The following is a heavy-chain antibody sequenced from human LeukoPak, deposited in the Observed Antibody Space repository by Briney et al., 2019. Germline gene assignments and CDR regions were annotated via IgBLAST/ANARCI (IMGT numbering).Heavy chain of an antibody. CDR3: ARHEQRVAGTPPGS. CDR2: IYYSGST. D-gene: IGHD6-19*01. CDR1: GGSISSGGYY. V-gene: IGHV4-31*03. Sequence: PSQTLSLTCTVSGGSISSGGYYWRWIRPHPGKGLEWIGYIYYSGSTYYNPSLKSRVTISVDTSKNQFSLKLSSVTAADTAVYYCARHEQRVAGTPPGSWGQGTLVTVSS. J-gene: IGHJ5*02.